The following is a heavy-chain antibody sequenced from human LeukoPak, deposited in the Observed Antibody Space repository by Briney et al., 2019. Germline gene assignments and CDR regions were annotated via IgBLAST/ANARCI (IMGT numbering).Heavy chain of an antibody. CDR1: GFTFSSYA. Sequence: SGGSLRLSCAASGFTFSSYAMSWVRQAPGKGLEWVSAISGSGGSTYYADSVKGRFTISRHNSKNTLYLQMNSLRAEDTAVYYCARNQWQDYYGMDVWGQGTTVTVSS. V-gene: IGHV3-23*01. D-gene: IGHD6-19*01. CDR2: ISGSGGST. J-gene: IGHJ6*02. CDR3: ARNQWQDYYGMDV.